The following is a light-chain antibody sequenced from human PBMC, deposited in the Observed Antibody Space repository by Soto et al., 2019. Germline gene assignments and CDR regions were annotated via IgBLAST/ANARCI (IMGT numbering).Light chain of an antibody. CDR3: QSYDSSLSGYV. J-gene: IGLJ1*01. V-gene: IGLV1-40*01. Sequence: QSVLTQPPSVSGAPGQRVTISCTGSSSNIGAGYDVHWYQQLPGTAPKLLIYGNSNRPSGVPDRISGSKSGISASLAITGLQAEDEADYYCQSYDSSLSGYVFGTGTKLTVL. CDR2: GNS. CDR1: SSNIGAGYD.